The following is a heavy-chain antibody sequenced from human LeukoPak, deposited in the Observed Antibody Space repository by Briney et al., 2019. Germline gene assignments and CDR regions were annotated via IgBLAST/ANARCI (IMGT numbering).Heavy chain of an antibody. CDR3: ARFHDSSGWKSYYYYYMDV. Sequence: SETLSLTCTVSGGSISSYYWSWIRQPPGKGLEWIGYIYYSGSTNYNPSLKSRVTISVDTPKNQFSLKLSSVTAADTAVYYCARFHDSSGWKSYYYYYMDVWGKGTTVTVSS. CDR1: GGSISSYY. CDR2: IYYSGST. V-gene: IGHV4-59*01. D-gene: IGHD3-22*01. J-gene: IGHJ6*03.